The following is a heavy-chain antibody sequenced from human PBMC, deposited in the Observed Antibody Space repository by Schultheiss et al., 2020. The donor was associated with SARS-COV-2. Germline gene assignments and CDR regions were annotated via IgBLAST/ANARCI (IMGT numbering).Heavy chain of an antibody. CDR2: IKQDGSEK. CDR3: ARGYSSGWYYFSVLDY. D-gene: IGHD6-19*01. CDR1: GFTFSSYW. J-gene: IGHJ4*02. Sequence: GESLKISRAASGFTFSSYWMSWVRQAPGKGLEWVANIKQDGSEKYYVDSVKGRFTISRDNAKNTLYLQMNSLRAEDTAVYYCARGYSSGWYYFSVLDYWGQGTLVTVSS. V-gene: IGHV3-7*01.